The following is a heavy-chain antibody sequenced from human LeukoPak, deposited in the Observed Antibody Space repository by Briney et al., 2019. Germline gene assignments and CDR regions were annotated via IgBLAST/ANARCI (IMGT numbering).Heavy chain of an antibody. CDR2: IIPIFGTA. Sequence: PVKVSCKASGGTFSSYAISWVRQAPGQGLEWMGGIIPIFGTANYAQKFQGRVTITADESTSTAYMELSSLRSEDTAVYYCARDGGSYSSGTFDYWGQGTLVTVSS. J-gene: IGHJ4*02. CDR1: GGTFSSYA. CDR3: ARDGGSYSSGTFDY. D-gene: IGHD6-19*01. V-gene: IGHV1-69*13.